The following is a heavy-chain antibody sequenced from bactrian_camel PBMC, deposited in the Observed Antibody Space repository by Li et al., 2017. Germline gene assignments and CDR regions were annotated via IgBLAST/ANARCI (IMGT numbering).Heavy chain of an antibody. CDR2: FNTRGNI. Sequence: QLVESGGGSVQAGGSLRLSCVASEDIFRNYYMGWFRQAPGEEREEVAGFNTRGNIHYSDSVKGRFTISKDNAKNTLYLQMNSLKPEDTAMYYCTTAGGIGWPKGEASFGYWGQGTQVTVS. V-gene: IGHV3S53*01. CDR1: EDIFRNYY. CDR3: TTAGGIGWPKGEASFGY. D-gene: IGHD1*01. J-gene: IGHJ6*01.